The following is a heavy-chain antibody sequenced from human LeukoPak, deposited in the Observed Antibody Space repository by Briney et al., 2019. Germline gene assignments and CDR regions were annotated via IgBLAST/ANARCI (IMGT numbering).Heavy chain of an antibody. D-gene: IGHD2-15*01. CDR3: ARGTYSLYCSGGSCYSDYYYYYGMDV. CDR1: GGSISSSSYY. V-gene: IGHV4-39*07. J-gene: IGHJ6*02. CDR2: IYYSGST. Sequence: SETLSLTCTASGGSISSSSYYWGWIRQPPGKGLEWIGSIYYSGSTYYNPSLKSRVTISVDTSKNQFSLKLSSVTAADTAVYYCARGTYSLYCSGGSCYSDYYYYYGMDVWGQGTTVTVSS.